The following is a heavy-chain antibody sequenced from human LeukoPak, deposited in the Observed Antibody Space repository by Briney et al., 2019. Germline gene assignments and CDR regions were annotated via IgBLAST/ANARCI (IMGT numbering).Heavy chain of an antibody. D-gene: IGHD1-1*01. CDR2: IYTSGST. V-gene: IGHV4-61*02. CDR3: ARDRRDWNGFWTHGMDV. CDR1: GGSISSGSYY. Sequence: SETLSLTCTVSGGSISSGSYYWSWIRQPAGKGLEWIGRIYTSGSTNYNPSLKSRVTISVDTSKNQFSLKLSSVTAADTAVYYCARDRRDWNGFWTHGMDVWGQGTTVTVSS. J-gene: IGHJ6*02.